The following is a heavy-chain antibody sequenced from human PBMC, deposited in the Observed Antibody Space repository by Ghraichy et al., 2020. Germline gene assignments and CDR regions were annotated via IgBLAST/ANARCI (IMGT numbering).Heavy chain of an antibody. CDR3: ARDIGYCTGASCSFYYGMGV. CDR2: INAANDNT. V-gene: IGHV1-3*01. CDR1: GYTFNTYS. J-gene: IGHJ6*02. D-gene: IGHD2-15*01. Sequence: ASVKVSCKASGYTFNTYSMHWVRQAPGQRLEWMGWINAANDNTKYSQTFQGRLTITRDTSASTTYMDLSSLRSEDTAMYYCARDIGYCTGASCSFYYGMGVWGQGTTVTVSS.